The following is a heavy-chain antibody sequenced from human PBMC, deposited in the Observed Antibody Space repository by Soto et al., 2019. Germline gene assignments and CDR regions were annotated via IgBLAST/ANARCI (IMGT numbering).Heavy chain of an antibody. J-gene: IGHJ4*02. CDR1: GFTFSRYA. Sequence: PGGSLRLSCAASGFTFSRYAMSWVRQAPGKGLEWVSAISGSGGSTYYADSVKGRFTISRYNSKNTLYLKMNRLRGEDTAVYYCVRGPPKQAYWGQGTLVTVS. D-gene: IGHD6-13*01. CDR3: VRGPPKQAY. CDR2: ISGSGGST. V-gene: IGHV3-23*01.